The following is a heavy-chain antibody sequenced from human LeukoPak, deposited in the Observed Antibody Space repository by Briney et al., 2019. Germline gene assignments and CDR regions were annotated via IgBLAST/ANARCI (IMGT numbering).Heavy chain of an antibody. J-gene: IGHJ3*02. D-gene: IGHD6-19*01. Sequence: GGSLRLSCGASGFTFRPYCMHCARDAPGEGVVGVSRINSDGSRTTYADSVKGRFTISRDNAKNTLYLQMNSLRTEDTAVYYCARPETQYSSGLDGFDIWGQGTMVTVSS. CDR3: ARPETQYSSGLDGFDI. CDR1: GFTFRPYC. V-gene: IGHV3-74*01. CDR2: INSDGSRT.